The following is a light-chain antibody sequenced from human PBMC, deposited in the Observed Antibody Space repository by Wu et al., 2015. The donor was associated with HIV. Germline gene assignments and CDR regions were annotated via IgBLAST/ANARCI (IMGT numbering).Light chain of an antibody. Sequence: EIVLTQSPGTLSLSPGERATLSCRASQSISSSYLAWYQQKPGQAPRLLMYGASRRASGIPDRVSGSGSGTDFTLTISSLEPEDFAVYYCQQRRTWPLTFGQGTRLEIK. V-gene: IGKV3D-20*02. J-gene: IGKJ5*01. CDR2: GAS. CDR1: QSISSSY. CDR3: QQRRTWPLT.